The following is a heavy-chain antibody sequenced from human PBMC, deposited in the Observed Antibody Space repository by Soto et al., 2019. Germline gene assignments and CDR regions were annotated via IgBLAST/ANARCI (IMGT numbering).Heavy chain of an antibody. J-gene: IGHJ4*02. D-gene: IGHD7-27*01. CDR1: GASISSGDYY. Sequence: SETLSLTCTVSGASISSGDYYWSWIRQHPGKGLEWIGYIYYSGSTYYNPSLKSRITMSVDTSKNQFSLKLSSVTAADTAVYYCARRWGRTFDYWGQGTLVTVSS. CDR3: ARRWGRTFDY. CDR2: IYYSGST. V-gene: IGHV4-31*03.